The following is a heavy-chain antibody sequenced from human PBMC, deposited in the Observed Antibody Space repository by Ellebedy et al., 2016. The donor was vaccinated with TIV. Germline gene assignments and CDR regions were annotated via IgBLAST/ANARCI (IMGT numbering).Heavy chain of an antibody. J-gene: IGHJ3*02. CDR2: INPSGGST. V-gene: IGHV1-46*01. CDR3: AATSGSYRSMLLAGPLDDAFDI. CDR1: GYTFTSYY. Sequence: AASVKVSCKASGYTFTSYYMHWVRQAPGQGLEWMGIINPSGGSTSYAQKFQGRVTITADKSTSTAYMELSSLRSEDTAVYYCAATSGSYRSMLLAGPLDDAFDIWGQGTMVTVSS. D-gene: IGHD1-26*01.